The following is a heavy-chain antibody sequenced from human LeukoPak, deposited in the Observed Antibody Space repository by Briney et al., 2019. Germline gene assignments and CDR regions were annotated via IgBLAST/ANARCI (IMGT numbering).Heavy chain of an antibody. CDR2: NNPNNGDA. CDR1: GYAFSGGY. Sequence: ASVKVSCKTSGYAFSGGYDIYWVRQAPGQGLECMGWNNPNNGDANYGHKFRGRVTMTRDTSISTAYMEVNVVTFDDTAVYYCATEIGGVPYWGQGTQLTVSS. J-gene: IGHJ4*02. V-gene: IGHV1-2*07. CDR3: ATEIGGVPY. D-gene: IGHD2-8*01.